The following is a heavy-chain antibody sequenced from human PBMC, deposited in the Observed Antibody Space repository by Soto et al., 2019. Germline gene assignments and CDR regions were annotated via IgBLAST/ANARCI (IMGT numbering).Heavy chain of an antibody. D-gene: IGHD6-19*01. CDR1: GDSVSSNSAA. J-gene: IGHJ5*02. V-gene: IGHV6-1*01. CDR3: ARGPEQWLVAWFDP. Sequence: PSQTLSLTCAISGDSVSSNSAAWNWIRQSPSRGLEWLGRTYYRSKWYNDYAVSVKSRITINPDTSKNQFTLQLNSVTPEDTAVYYCARGPEQWLVAWFDPWGQGTLVTVSS. CDR2: TYYRSKWYN.